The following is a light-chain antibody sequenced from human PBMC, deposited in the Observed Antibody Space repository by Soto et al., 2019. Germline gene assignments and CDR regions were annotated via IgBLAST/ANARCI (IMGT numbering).Light chain of an antibody. CDR3: CSYSGSYTLV. CDR2: DVS. CDR1: SSDVGGYNY. Sequence: QSALTQPRSVSGSPGQSVTISCTGTSSDVGGYNYVSWYQQHPGKAPKLMIYDVSKRPSGVPDRFSGSKSGNTASLTISGLQAEDGAEYYCCSYSGSYTLVVGGGTKLTVL. J-gene: IGLJ2*01. V-gene: IGLV2-11*01.